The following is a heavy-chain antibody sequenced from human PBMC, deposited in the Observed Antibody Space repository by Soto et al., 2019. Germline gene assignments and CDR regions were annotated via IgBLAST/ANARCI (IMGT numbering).Heavy chain of an antibody. D-gene: IGHD5-18*01. J-gene: IGHJ4*02. Sequence: QVQLQESGPGLVKPSQTLSLTCTVSGGSISSAAYYWSWIRQHPGKGLEWIGYISHSGSTYYTPSLKCRVILSADTSKNQFSLNLPSVTAADTAVYYCAREYTYGSNFFDCWGQGALVTVSS. CDR3: AREYTYGSNFFDC. CDR2: ISHSGST. V-gene: IGHV4-31*03. CDR1: GGSISSAAYY.